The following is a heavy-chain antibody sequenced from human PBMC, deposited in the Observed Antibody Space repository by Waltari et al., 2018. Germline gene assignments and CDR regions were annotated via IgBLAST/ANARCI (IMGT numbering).Heavy chain of an antibody. J-gene: IGHJ4*02. V-gene: IGHV3-23*03. CDR2: IYSGGGA. D-gene: IGHD3-10*01. CDR1: GFTFNNYA. Sequence: EVQLLDSGGGLIPPGGSLTLSCAASGFTFNNYAMNWSRQTPVKGLGWVSVIYSGGGAYYADSVKGRFTIARDNSKNTLYLQMSSLRLEDTAVYYCVKETAYGYYFDNWGQGTLVSVSS. CDR3: VKETAYGYYFDN.